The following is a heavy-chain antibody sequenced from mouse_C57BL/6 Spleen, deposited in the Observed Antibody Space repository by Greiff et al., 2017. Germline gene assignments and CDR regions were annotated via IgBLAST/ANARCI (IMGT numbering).Heavy chain of an antibody. V-gene: IGHV1-52*01. CDR2: IDPSDSET. J-gene: IGHJ3*01. CDR3: ARDDYDSWFAY. Sequence: QVQLQQPGAELVRPGSSVKLSCKASGYTFTSYWMHWVKQRPIQGLEWIGNIDPSDSETHYNQKFKDKATLTVDKSSSTAYMQLSSLTSEDSAVXYCARDDYDSWFAYWGQGTLVTVSA. CDR1: GYTFTSYW. D-gene: IGHD2-4*01.